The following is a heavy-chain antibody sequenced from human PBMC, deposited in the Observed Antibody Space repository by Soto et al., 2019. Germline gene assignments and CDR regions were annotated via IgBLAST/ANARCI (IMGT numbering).Heavy chain of an antibody. CDR1: GFTFSSYA. J-gene: IGHJ5*02. D-gene: IGHD5-12*01. V-gene: IGHV3-48*01. Sequence: GGSLRLSCAASGFTFSSYAMSWVRQAPGKGLEWVSYISSSSRTIYCADSVKGRFTISRDNAKNSLYLQMNILRAEDTAVYYCAREWDGDGYNSGWFDPWGQGTLVTVSS. CDR3: AREWDGDGYNSGWFDP. CDR2: ISSSSRTI.